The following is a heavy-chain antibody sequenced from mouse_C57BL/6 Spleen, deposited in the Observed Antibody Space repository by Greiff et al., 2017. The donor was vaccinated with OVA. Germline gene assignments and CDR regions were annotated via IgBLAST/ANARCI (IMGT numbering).Heavy chain of an antibody. V-gene: IGHV1-64*01. D-gene: IGHD2-4*01. Sequence: QVQLQQSGAELVKPGASVKLSCKASGYTFTSYWMHWVKQRPGQGLEWIGMIHPNSGSTNYNEKFKSKATLTVDKSSSTAYMQLSSLTSEDSAVYYCARSYDYPFDYWGQGTTRTVSS. J-gene: IGHJ2*01. CDR2: IHPNSGST. CDR1: GYTFTSYW. CDR3: ARSYDYPFDY.